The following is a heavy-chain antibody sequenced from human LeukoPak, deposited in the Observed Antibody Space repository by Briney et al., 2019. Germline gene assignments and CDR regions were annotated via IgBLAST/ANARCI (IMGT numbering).Heavy chain of an antibody. CDR1: GGSISSYY. V-gene: IGHV4-59*01. D-gene: IGHD5-12*01. J-gene: IGHJ5*02. CDR2: IYYSGST. Sequence: PSETLSLTCTVSGGSISSYYWSWIRQPPGKGLEWIGYIYYSGSTNYNPSLKSRVTISVDTSKNQFSLRLSSVTAADTAVYYCASGGYSGYDSWFDPWGQGTLVTVSS. CDR3: ASGGYSGYDSWFDP.